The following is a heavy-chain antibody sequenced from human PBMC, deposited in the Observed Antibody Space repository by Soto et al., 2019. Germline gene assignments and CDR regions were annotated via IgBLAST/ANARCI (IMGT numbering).Heavy chain of an antibody. CDR3: ARDARDTFPYYYYGMDV. CDR2: INHSGST. V-gene: IGHV4-34*01. CDR1: GGSFSGYY. Sequence: SETLSLTCAVYGGSFSGYYWSWIRQPPGKGLEWIGEINHSGSTNYNPSLKSRVTISVDTSKNQFSLKLSSVTAADTAVYYCARDARDTFPYYYYGMDVWGQGTTVTVSS. J-gene: IGHJ6*02.